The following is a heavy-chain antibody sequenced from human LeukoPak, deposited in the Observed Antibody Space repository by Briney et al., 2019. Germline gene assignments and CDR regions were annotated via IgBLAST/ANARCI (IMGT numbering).Heavy chain of an antibody. CDR3: ARGGYIAAAGTGDWYFDL. V-gene: IGHV3-21*01. Sequence: GGSLRLSCAASGFTFSSYSMNWVRQAPGKGLEWVSSISSSSSYIYYADSVKGRFTISRDNAKNSLYLQMNSLRAEDTAVYYCARGGYIAAAGTGDWYFDLWGRGTLVTVSS. J-gene: IGHJ2*01. CDR2: ISSSSSYI. CDR1: GFTFSSYS. D-gene: IGHD6-13*01.